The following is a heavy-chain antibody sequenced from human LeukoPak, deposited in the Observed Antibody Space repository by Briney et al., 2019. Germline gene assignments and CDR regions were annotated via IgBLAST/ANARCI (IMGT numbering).Heavy chain of an antibody. CDR2: IYYSGST. V-gene: IGHV4-59*01. D-gene: IGHD3-10*01. CDR1: GGSISSYY. Sequence: PSETLSLTCTVSGGSISSYYWSWIRQPPGKGLEWIGYIYYSGSTNYNPSLKSRVTMSVDTSKNQFSLKLSSVTAADTAVYYCARAAAPMVRGVPYYFDYWGQGTLVTVSS. J-gene: IGHJ4*02. CDR3: ARAAAPMVRGVPYYFDY.